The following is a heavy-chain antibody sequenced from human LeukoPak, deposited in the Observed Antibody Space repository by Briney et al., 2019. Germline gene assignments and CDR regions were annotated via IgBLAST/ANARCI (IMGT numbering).Heavy chain of an antibody. D-gene: IGHD5-18*01. Sequence: GGSLRLSCEASGYTFDDYAMHWVRQAPGKGLEWVSAISWNSGSIGYADSVKGRFTISRDNGKNSLYLQMNSLRTEDTALYYCAKGHTYGLGESYLDFWGQGTLVSVYS. V-gene: IGHV3-9*01. CDR3: AKGHTYGLGESYLDF. CDR2: ISWNSGSI. J-gene: IGHJ4*02. CDR1: GYTFDDYA.